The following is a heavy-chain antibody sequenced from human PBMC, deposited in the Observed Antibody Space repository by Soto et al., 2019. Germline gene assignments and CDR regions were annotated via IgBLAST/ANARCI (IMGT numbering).Heavy chain of an antibody. Sequence: SETLSLTCTVSGGSISSGGYYWSWIRQHPGKGLEWIGYIYYSGSTYYNPSLKSRDTISVDTSKNQFSLKLSSVTAADTAVYYCAREVWFGELFSSYFDYWGQGTLVTVSS. J-gene: IGHJ4*02. CDR1: GGSISSGGYY. CDR2: IYYSGST. CDR3: AREVWFGELFSSYFDY. V-gene: IGHV4-31*03. D-gene: IGHD3-10*01.